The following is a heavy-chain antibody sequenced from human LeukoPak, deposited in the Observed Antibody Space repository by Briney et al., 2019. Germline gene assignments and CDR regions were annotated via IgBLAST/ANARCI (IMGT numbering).Heavy chain of an antibody. CDR2: IGSAGET. V-gene: IGHV3-13*01. CDR3: ARGSGSNYYGMDV. Sequence: GGSLRLSCAASGFTFSSYDMHWVRQAIGKGLEWVSAIGSAGETYYPGSVKGRVTISRENAKNSLYLQMNSLRAGDTAVYYCARGSGSNYYGMDVWGQGTMVTVSS. J-gene: IGHJ6*02. CDR1: GFTFSSYD. D-gene: IGHD1-26*01.